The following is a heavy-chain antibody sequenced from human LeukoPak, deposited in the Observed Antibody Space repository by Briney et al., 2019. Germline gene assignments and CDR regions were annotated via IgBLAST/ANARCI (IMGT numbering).Heavy chain of an antibody. CDR2: MSWDGSKQ. J-gene: IGHJ6*02. D-gene: IGHD6-19*01. CDR3: AKCIAVAALSGMDV. V-gene: IGHV3-30*18. Sequence: GSPRLSCVASGFTFSSFGMHWVRQAPGKGLEWVAFMSWDGSKQYFADSVKGRFNISRDNSKNTLYLQMNSLRAEDTAVYYCAKCIAVAALSGMDVWGQGTTVTVS. CDR1: GFTFSSFG.